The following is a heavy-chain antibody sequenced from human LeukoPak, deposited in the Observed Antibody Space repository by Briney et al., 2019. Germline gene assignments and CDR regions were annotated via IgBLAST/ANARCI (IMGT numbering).Heavy chain of an antibody. CDR2: ISSSSSYI. J-gene: IGHJ5*02. CDR3: ARDLYYDSSGKFYNWFDP. V-gene: IGHV3-21*01. CDR1: GFTFSNAW. Sequence: PGGSLRLSCAASGFTFSNAWMNWVRQAPGKGLEWVSSISSSSSYIYYADSVKGRFTISRDNAKNSLYLQMNSLRAEDTAVYYCARDLYYDSSGKFYNWFDPWGQGTLVTVSS. D-gene: IGHD3-22*01.